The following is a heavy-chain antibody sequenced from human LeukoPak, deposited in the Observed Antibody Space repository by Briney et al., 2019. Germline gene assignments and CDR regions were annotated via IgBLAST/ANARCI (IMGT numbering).Heavy chain of an antibody. J-gene: IGHJ4*02. Sequence: ASVKVSCKASGYTFTTYYMHWVRQAPGQGLEWMGIINPSGGSTTYAPKFQGRFTMTGDMSTSTVYMELTSLRSDDTAVYYCARDLFYSVSGTYYNVGRVFNYWGQGTLVTVSS. CDR3: ARDLFYSVSGTYYNVGRVFNY. D-gene: IGHD3-10*01. V-gene: IGHV1-46*01. CDR1: GYTFTTYY. CDR2: INPSGGST.